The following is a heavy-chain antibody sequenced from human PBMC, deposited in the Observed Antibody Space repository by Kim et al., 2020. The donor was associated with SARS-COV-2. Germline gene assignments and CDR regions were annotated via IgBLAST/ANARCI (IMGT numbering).Heavy chain of an antibody. Sequence: GGSLRLSCAASGFSFSTYEMNWVRQAPGKGLEWVSYINSRGTTMYYADSVKGRFTISRDNAKNSLYLQMNSLRAEDTAAYYCARERGFIYGHLGHYFDY. J-gene: IGHJ4*01. CDR3: ARERGFIYGHLGHYFDY. CDR1: GFSFSTYE. CDR2: INSRGTTM. V-gene: IGHV3-48*03. D-gene: IGHD5-18*01.